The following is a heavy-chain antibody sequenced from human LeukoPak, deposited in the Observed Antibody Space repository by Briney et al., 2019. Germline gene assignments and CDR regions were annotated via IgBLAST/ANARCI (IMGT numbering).Heavy chain of an antibody. Sequence: SETLSLTCTVSGGSISSDYWSWIRQPDGKGLEWIGRIYTSGSTNYNPSLKSRVSMSVDTSTNQFSLKLSPVTAADTAVYYCARDSLVHPNRWFDPWGQGTLVIVSS. V-gene: IGHV4-4*07. J-gene: IGHJ5*02. D-gene: IGHD6-13*01. CDR3: ARDSLVHPNRWFDP. CDR2: IYTSGST. CDR1: GGSISSDY.